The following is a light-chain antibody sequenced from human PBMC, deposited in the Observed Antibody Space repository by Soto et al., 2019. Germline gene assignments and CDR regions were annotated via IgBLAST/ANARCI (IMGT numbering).Light chain of an antibody. CDR2: EVS. CDR1: SSDVGNYNF. V-gene: IGLV2-23*02. CDR3: CSYTRSDTSL. J-gene: IGLJ2*01. Sequence: QSALTQPASVSGSPGQSITISCIGTSSDVGNYNFVSWYQHHPGKAPRLIISEVSNRPSGIPSRFSGSKSGNTASLTISGLRAEDEANYYCCSYTRSDTSLFGGGTKVTVL.